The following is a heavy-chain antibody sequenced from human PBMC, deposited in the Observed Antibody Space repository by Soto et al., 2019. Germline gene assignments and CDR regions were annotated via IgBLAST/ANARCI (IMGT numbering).Heavy chain of an antibody. V-gene: IGHV1-46*01. CDR2: INPSGGST. Sequence: ASVKVSCKASGYTFTSYYMHWVRQAPGQGLERMGIINPSGGSTSYAQKFQGRVTITRDTSTSTVYMELSSLRSEDTAVYYFARFKGCGGGSCYSYLDYWGQGALVTVSS. J-gene: IGHJ4*02. CDR1: GYTFTSYY. D-gene: IGHD2-15*01. CDR3: ARFKGCGGGSCYSYLDY.